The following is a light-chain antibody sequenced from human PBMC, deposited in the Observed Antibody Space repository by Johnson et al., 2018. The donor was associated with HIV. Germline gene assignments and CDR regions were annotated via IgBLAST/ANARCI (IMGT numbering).Light chain of an antibody. J-gene: IGLJ1*01. Sequence: HSVLSQPPSVSAAPGQKVTISCSGSSSNIGNNYVSWYQHLPGTAPKLLMYENNKRPSGIPDRFSGSKSATSATLGITGLQPGDEADYYCGTWDSSLNSKVFGTGTKVSVL. CDR3: GTWDSSLNSKV. V-gene: IGLV1-51*02. CDR1: SSNIGNNY. CDR2: ENN.